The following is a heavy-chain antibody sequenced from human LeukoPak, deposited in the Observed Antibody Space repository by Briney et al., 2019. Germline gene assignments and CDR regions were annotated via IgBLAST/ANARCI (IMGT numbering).Heavy chain of an antibody. CDR3: ARDPHSSGWYGSYYYYYMDV. Sequence: PGGSLRLSCAASGFTLSSHAMSWVRQAPGKGLEWVSGINWNGGSTGYADSVKGRFTISRDNSKNTLYLQMNSLRAEDTAVYYCARDPHSSGWYGSYYYYYMDVWGKGTTVTVSS. D-gene: IGHD6-13*01. CDR1: GFTLSSHA. CDR2: INWNGGST. J-gene: IGHJ6*03. V-gene: IGHV3-20*04.